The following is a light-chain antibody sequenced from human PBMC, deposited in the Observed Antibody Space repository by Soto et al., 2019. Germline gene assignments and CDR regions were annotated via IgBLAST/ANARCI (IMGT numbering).Light chain of an antibody. J-gene: IGLJ2*01. CDR1: GSDAGGYNY. CDR3: SSYTSSTTLGVL. Sequence: QSALTQPASVSGSPGQSITISCTGTGSDAGGYNYVSWYQQLPGKAPKLMIYEVSNRPSGVSNRFSGSKSGNTASLTISGLQAEDEAAYYCSSYTSSTTLGVLFGGGTKLTVL. CDR2: EVS. V-gene: IGLV2-14*01.